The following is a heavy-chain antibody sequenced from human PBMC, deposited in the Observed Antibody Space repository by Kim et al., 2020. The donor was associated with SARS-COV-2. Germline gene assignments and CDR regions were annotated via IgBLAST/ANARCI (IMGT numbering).Heavy chain of an antibody. V-gene: IGHV1-24*01. D-gene: IGHD3-16*02. CDR3: ATGGRVVGGDYVWGSYRPFDY. CDR2: FDPEDGET. Sequence: ASVKVSCKVSGYTLTELSMHWVRQAPGKGLEWMGGFDPEDGETIYAQKFQGRVTMTEDTSTDTAYMELSSLRSEDTAVYYCATGGRVVGGDYVWGSYRPFDYWGQGTLVTVSS. CDR1: GYTLTELS. J-gene: IGHJ4*02.